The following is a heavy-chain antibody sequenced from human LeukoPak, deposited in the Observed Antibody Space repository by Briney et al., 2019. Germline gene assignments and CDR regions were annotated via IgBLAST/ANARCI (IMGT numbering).Heavy chain of an antibody. CDR3: GRGYISGWYSGFEI. J-gene: IGHJ3*02. CDR2: ICYDGRNK. V-gene: IGHV3-33*01. D-gene: IGHD6-19*01. CDR1: GFTFSSDV. Sequence: AGRSLRLSCSASGFTFSSDVMRWVRQAPGKGLEWVAVICYDGRNKYYADSVKGRFTISRDNSKNTLYLQMNSLRAEDTAVYYCGRGYISGWYSGFEIWGQGTMVTVSS.